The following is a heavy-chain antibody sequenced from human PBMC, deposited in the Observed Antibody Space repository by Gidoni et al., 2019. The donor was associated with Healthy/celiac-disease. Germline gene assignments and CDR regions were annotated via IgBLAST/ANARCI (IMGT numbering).Heavy chain of an antibody. CDR2: IKSKTDGGTT. CDR3: TTPYDFWGGFYY. CDR1: GFTFSNAW. Sequence: EVQLVESGGGLVKPGGSLRLSCAASGFTFSNAWMSWVRQAPGKGLEWVGRIKSKTDGGTTDYAAPVKGRFTISRDDSKNTLYLQMNSLKTEDTAVYYCTTPYDFWGGFYYWGQGTLVTVSS. V-gene: IGHV3-15*01. J-gene: IGHJ4*02. D-gene: IGHD3-3*01.